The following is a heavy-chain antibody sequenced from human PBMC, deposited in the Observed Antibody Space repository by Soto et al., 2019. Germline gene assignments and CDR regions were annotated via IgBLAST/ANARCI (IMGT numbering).Heavy chain of an antibody. CDR2: ISYDGSNK. J-gene: IGHJ6*02. D-gene: IGHD3-10*01. CDR1: GFTFSSYA. Sequence: GGSLRLSCAASGFTFSSYAMHWVRQAPGKGLEWVAVISYDGSNKYYADSVKGRFTISRDNSKNTLYLQMNSLRAEDTAVYYCARVQFLWFGDGGMDVWGQGTTVTVSS. V-gene: IGHV3-30-3*01. CDR3: ARVQFLWFGDGGMDV.